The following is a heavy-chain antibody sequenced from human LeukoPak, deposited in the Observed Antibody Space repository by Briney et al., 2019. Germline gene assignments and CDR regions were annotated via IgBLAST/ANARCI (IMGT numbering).Heavy chain of an antibody. D-gene: IGHD2-15*01. Sequence: GGSLRLSCAASGFTFSSYAMSCVRQAPGKGLEWISAISGSGGSTYYADSVKGRFTISRDNSKNTLYLQMNSLRAEGTAVYYCAKVYSGGSFNWFDPWGQGTLVTVSS. J-gene: IGHJ5*02. CDR1: GFTFSSYA. CDR2: ISGSGGST. CDR3: AKVYSGGSFNWFDP. V-gene: IGHV3-23*01.